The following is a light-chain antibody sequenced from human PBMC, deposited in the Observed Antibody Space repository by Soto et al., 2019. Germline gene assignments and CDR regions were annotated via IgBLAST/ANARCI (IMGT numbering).Light chain of an antibody. CDR2: GAS. CDR1: QTVDHAY. V-gene: IGKV3-20*01. CDR3: QQYGNSSWT. Sequence: VLTQSPGTLSLSLGDTATLSCRASQTVDHAYVAWYQQRPGQPPSLLIYGASTRATDIPERFSGSGSGTDFTLTISRLEPEDAAVYYCQQYGNSSWTFGQGTKVEIK. J-gene: IGKJ1*01.